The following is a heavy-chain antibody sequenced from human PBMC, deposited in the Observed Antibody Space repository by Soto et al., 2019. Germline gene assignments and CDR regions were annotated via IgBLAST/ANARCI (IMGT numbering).Heavy chain of an antibody. V-gene: IGHV1-3*01. D-gene: IGHD3-10*01. J-gene: IGHJ4*01. CDR1: GYTFTSYA. Sequence: QVQLVQSGAEVKKPGASVKVSCKASGYTFTSYAMHWVRQAPGQRLEWMGCINAGNGNTKYSQKFQGRDTITRDTSASTAYMELSSLRSEDTAVYYCASSAPILWFGELTIHDYWGQGTLVHVFS. CDR2: INAGNGNT. CDR3: ASSAPILWFGELTIHDY.